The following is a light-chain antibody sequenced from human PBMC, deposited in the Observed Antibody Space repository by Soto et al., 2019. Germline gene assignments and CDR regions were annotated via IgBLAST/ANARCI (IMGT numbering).Light chain of an antibody. CDR2: ANN. Sequence: QSVLTQPPSVSGAPGQRVTISCTGSSSNIGTGYVVHWYQQLPGTAPKLLIYANNNRPSGVPDRFSGSKSGTSASLAITGLQAEDEADYYCQTYDSSLSAYVFGSGTKVTVL. V-gene: IGLV1-40*01. CDR3: QTYDSSLSAYV. CDR1: SSNIGTGYV. J-gene: IGLJ1*01.